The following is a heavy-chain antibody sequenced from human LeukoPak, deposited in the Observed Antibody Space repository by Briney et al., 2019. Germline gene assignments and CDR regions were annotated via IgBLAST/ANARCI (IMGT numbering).Heavy chain of an antibody. Sequence: SETLSLTGTVSGGSISSYYWSWIRQPPGKGLEWIGYIYYSGSTNYNPSLKSRVTISVDTSKNQFSLKLSSVTAADTAVYYCARGTGTNSNYWGQGTLVTVTS. V-gene: IGHV4-59*01. J-gene: IGHJ4*02. D-gene: IGHD1-7*01. CDR2: IYYSGST. CDR1: GGSISSYY. CDR3: ARGTGTNSNY.